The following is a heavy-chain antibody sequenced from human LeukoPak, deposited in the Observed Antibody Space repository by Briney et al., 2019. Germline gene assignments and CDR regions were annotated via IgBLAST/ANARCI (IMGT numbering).Heavy chain of an antibody. CDR2: INHSGST. Sequence: SETLPLTCAVYGGSFSGYYWSWIRQPPGKGLEWIGEINHSGSTNYNPSLKSRVTISVDTSKNQFSLRLSSVTAADTAVYYCARGTIFGVVMGYYYGMDVWGQGTTVTVSS. D-gene: IGHD3-3*01. V-gene: IGHV4-34*01. CDR1: GGSFSGYY. CDR3: ARGTIFGVVMGYYYGMDV. J-gene: IGHJ6*02.